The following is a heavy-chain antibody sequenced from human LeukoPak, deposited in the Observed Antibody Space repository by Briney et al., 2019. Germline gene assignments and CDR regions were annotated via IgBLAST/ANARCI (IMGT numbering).Heavy chain of an antibody. J-gene: IGHJ4*02. CDR2: ISSSSSYI. CDR1: GFTFSSYS. Sequence: TGGSLRLSCAASGFTFSSYSMNWVRQAPGKGLEWVSFISSSSSYIYYADSVKGRFTISRDNAKNSLYLQMNSLRTEDTAVYYCARDSYSSSRNDYWGQGTLVTVSS. CDR3: ARDSYSSSRNDY. V-gene: IGHV3-21*01. D-gene: IGHD6-13*01.